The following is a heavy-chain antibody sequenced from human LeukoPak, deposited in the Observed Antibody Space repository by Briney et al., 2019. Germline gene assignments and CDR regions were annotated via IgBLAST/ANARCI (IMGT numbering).Heavy chain of an antibody. V-gene: IGHV1-8*01. CDR1: GYTFTSYD. J-gene: IGHJ5*02. D-gene: IGHD4-23*01. CDR2: MNPNSGNT. CDR3: AREGGSTVVTTWFDP. Sequence: ASVKVSCKASGYTFTSYDINWVRQATGQGLEWMGWMNPNSGNTGYAQKFQGRVTMTRNTSISTAYMELSSPRSEDTAVYYCAREGGSTVVTTWFDPWGQGTLVTVSS.